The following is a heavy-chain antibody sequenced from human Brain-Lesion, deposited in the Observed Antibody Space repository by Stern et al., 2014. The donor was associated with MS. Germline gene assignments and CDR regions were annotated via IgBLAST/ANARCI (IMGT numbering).Heavy chain of an antibody. Sequence: QVQLQESGPGLVKPSETLSLTCTVAGGSVSSTSYAWAWIRQPPGKGLEGIGTIYYSGNTYYSPSLKSRLTISLDTSKNRFSRRWGSVTAADTAVYYCAGEEDIRYCSGGSCTGNWFDPWGQGTLVTVSS. D-gene: IGHD2-15*01. CDR1: GGSVSSTSYA. CDR3: AGEEDIRYCSGGSCTGNWFDP. V-gene: IGHV4-39*02. CDR2: IYYSGNT. J-gene: IGHJ5*02.